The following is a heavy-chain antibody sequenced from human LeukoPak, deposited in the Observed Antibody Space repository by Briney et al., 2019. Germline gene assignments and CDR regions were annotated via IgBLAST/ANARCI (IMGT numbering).Heavy chain of an antibody. CDR1: GFTFSNTW. Sequence: NPGGSLRLSCAASGFTFSNTWMNWGRQAPGKGLEWVCRIQSKTDGGTTEYGAPVKGRFTISRDDSKTTLYLQMNSLKTEETAVYYCATLTVRGVINIWGQGTLVTVSS. D-gene: IGHD3-10*01. CDR3: ATLTVRGVINI. CDR2: IQSKTDGGTT. V-gene: IGHV3-15*01. J-gene: IGHJ4*02.